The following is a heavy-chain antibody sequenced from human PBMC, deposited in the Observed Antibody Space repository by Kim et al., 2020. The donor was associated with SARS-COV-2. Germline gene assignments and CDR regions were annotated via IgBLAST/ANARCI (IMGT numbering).Heavy chain of an antibody. CDR3: ARDFFYAIDD. Sequence: TTYAGCGKGRLTNSRDNAKNPLYLRMDSLRAEDTAVYYCARDFFYAIDDWGQGALVTVSS. CDR2: T. V-gene: IGHV3-74*03. J-gene: IGHJ4*01. D-gene: IGHD2-2*01.